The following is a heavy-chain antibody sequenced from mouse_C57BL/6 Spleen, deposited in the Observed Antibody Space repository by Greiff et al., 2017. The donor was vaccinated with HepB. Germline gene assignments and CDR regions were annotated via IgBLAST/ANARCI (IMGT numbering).Heavy chain of an antibody. J-gene: IGHJ2*01. CDR3: ARGGYDYSDY. V-gene: IGHV3-6*01. CDR2: ISYNGSN. D-gene: IGHD2-3*01. Sequence: EVQLQQSGPGLVKPSQSLSLTCSVTGYSITSGYYWNWIRQFPGNKLEWMGYISYNGSNNYNPSLKNRISITRDTSKNQFFLKLNSVTSEDTATYYCARGGYDYSDYWGQGTTLAVSS. CDR1: GYSITSGYY.